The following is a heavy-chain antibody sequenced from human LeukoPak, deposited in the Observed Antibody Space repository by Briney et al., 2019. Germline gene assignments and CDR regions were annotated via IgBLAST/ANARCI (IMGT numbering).Heavy chain of an antibody. CDR2: IYHSGST. Sequence: SETLSLTCAVSGGSISSSNWWSWVRQPPGKGLEWIGEIYHSGSTNYNPSLKSRVTISVDTSKNQFSLKLSSVTAADTAVYYCARYDFWSGCLDVWGQGTTVTVSS. CDR1: GGSISSSNW. J-gene: IGHJ6*02. CDR3: ARYDFWSGCLDV. D-gene: IGHD3-3*01. V-gene: IGHV4-4*02.